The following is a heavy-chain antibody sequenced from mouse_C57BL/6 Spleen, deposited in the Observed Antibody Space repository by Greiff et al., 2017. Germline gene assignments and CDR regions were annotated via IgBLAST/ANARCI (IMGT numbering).Heavy chain of an antibody. CDR3: ARGITTVPRAWFAY. J-gene: IGHJ3*01. CDR1: GYTFTDYY. CDR2: IYPGSGNT. V-gene: IGHV1-76*01. D-gene: IGHD1-1*01. Sequence: QVQLQQSGAELVRPGASVKLSCKASGYTFTDYYINWVKQRPGQGLEWIARIYPGSGNTYYNEKFKGKATLTAEKSSSTAYMQLSSLTSEDSAVYFCARGITTVPRAWFAYWGQGTLVTVSA.